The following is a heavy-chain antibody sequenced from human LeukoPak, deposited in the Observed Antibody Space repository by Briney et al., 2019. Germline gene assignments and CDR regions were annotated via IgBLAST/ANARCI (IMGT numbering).Heavy chain of an antibody. CDR2: IYYSGNT. CDR1: GGSISSSSYY. Sequence: SEALSLTCIVSGGSISSSSYYWGGIRQPPGKGLEWIGTIYYSGNTYYNPSLKSRVTISVDTSKTQFSLKLSSVTAADTAVYYCARETSSGYLFKPASYFDYWGQGTLVTVSS. J-gene: IGHJ4*02. CDR3: ARETSSGYLFKPASYFDY. D-gene: IGHD3-22*01. V-gene: IGHV4-39*01.